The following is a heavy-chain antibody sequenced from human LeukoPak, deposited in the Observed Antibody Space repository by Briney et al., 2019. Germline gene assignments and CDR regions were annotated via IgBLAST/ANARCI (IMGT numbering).Heavy chain of an antibody. Sequence: GGPLRLSCAASGFTFSSYWMSWVRQAPGKGLEWVANIKQDGSEKYYVDSVKGRFTISRDNAKNSLYLQMNSLRAEDTAVYYCARDQILGFDWLNDYWGQGTLVTVSS. CDR3: ARDQILGFDWLNDY. CDR2: IKQDGSEK. V-gene: IGHV3-7*01. D-gene: IGHD3-9*01. J-gene: IGHJ4*02. CDR1: GFTFSSYW.